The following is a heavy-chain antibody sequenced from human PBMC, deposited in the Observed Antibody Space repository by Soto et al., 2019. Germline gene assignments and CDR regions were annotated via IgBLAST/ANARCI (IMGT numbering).Heavy chain of an antibody. D-gene: IGHD3-10*01. Sequence: EVQLLESGGGLVQPGGSLRLSCVASGFTLSTYAMSWVRQAPGKGLEWVSGITGSGGSTYYADSVKGRFTISRDNSKSTVSLHMNSLRGEDTAVYYCVIHRGNPSGAFDIWGQGTMVTVSS. CDR2: ITGSGGST. J-gene: IGHJ3*02. V-gene: IGHV3-23*01. CDR3: VIHRGNPSGAFDI. CDR1: GFTLSTYA.